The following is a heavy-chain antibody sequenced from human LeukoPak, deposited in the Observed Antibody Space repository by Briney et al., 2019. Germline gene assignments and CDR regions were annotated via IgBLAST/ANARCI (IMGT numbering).Heavy chain of an antibody. CDR3: ARGGWFGEIVGRMDV. CDR1: GGSIDTYY. D-gene: IGHD3-10*01. J-gene: IGHJ6*03. V-gene: IGHV4-59*01. CDR2: VFHTGST. Sequence: SETLSLTCTVSGGSIDTYYWNWIRQPPGKGLEWIGYVFHTGSTNYNPSLKSRVTISVDTSKNQFSLKLSSVTAADTAVYYCARGGWFGEIVGRMDVWGKGTTVTISS.